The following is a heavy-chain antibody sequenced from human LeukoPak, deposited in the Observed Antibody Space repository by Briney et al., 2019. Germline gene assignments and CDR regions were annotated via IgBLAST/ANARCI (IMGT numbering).Heavy chain of an antibody. V-gene: IGHV3-30*18. Sequence: SCKASGGTFSSYGMHWVRQAPGKGLEWVAVISYDGSNKYYADSVKGRFTISRDSSKNTLYLQMNSLRAEDTAVYYCAKDESSSWYWPYYYYMDVWGKGTTVTVSS. CDR1: GGTFSSYG. J-gene: IGHJ6*03. D-gene: IGHD6-13*01. CDR3: AKDESSSWYWPYYYYMDV. CDR2: ISYDGSNK.